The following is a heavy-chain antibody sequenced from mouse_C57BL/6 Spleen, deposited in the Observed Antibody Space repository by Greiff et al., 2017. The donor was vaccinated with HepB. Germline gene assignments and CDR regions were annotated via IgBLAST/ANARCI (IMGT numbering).Heavy chain of an antibody. CDR2: IYPGDGDT. J-gene: IGHJ4*01. CDR3: ARDRNYDAMEY. CDR1: GYAFSSSW. Sequence: QVQLQQSGPELVKPGASVKISCKASGYAFSSSWMNWVKQRTGKGLEWIGRIYPGDGDTNYNGKFKGKATLTADKSSSTAYMQLSSLTSEDSAVYFCARDRNYDAMEYWGRGTSVTVS. D-gene: IGHD2-14*01. V-gene: IGHV1-82*01.